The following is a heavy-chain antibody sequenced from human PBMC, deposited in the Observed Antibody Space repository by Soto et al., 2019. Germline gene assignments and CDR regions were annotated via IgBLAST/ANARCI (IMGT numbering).Heavy chain of an antibody. J-gene: IGHJ6*02. CDR1: GYIFVNYG. D-gene: IGHD3-16*01. V-gene: IGHV1-18*01. CDR3: VMVDNYVTPTPQDV. Sequence: QVQLVQSGDEVKKPGASVKVSCKASGYIFVNYGIAWVRQAPRQGLEWMGWISPYTGNTHSASKVQGRLTMTTDTSTSTAYMDLGSMTYDDTAVYYCVMVDNYVTPTPQDVWGQGTTVTVSS. CDR2: ISPYTGNT.